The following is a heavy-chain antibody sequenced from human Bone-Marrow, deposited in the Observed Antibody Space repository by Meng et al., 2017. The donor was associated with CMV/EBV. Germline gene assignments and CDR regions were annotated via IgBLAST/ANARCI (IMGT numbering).Heavy chain of an antibody. Sequence: SETLSLTCAVYGGSFSGYYWSWIRQPPGKGLEWIGEIKHSGSTNYNPSLKSRVTIAVDTSKNQFSLKLRFVTAAETAVYYCARGRGVPGYCSGGNCLRAFDIWGQGTMATVSS. V-gene: IGHV4-34*01. J-gene: IGHJ3*02. CDR1: GGSFSGYY. CDR3: ARGRGVPGYCSGGNCLRAFDI. D-gene: IGHD2-15*01. CDR2: IKHSGST.